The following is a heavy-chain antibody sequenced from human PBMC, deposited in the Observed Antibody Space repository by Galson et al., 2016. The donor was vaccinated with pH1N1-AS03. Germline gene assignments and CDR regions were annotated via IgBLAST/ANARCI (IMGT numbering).Heavy chain of an antibody. V-gene: IGHV4-34*01. CDR3: ARGATFAWELLSL. CDR2: RSGTT. Sequence: RSGTTIYNPSLESRLTMSVDTSKNQFSLKLSSVTAADTAIYYCARGATFAWELLSLWGQGTLVTVSS. D-gene: IGHD1-26*01. J-gene: IGHJ4*02.